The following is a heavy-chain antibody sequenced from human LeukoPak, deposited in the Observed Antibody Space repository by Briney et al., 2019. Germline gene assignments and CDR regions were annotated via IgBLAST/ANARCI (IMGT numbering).Heavy chain of an antibody. CDR3: ARQSGGGAASVDY. CDR1: GGSISSHY. J-gene: IGHJ4*02. CDR2: IYYSGST. V-gene: IGHV4-39*01. D-gene: IGHD1-26*01. Sequence: PSETLSLTCTVSGGSISSHYWGWIRQPPGKGLEWIGSIYYSGSTYYNPSLKSRVTISVDTSKNQFSLKLSSVTAADTAVYYCARQSGGGAASVDYWGQGTLVTVSS.